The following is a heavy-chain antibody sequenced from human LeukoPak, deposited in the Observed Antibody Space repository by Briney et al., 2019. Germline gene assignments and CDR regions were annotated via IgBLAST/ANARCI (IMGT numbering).Heavy chain of an antibody. CDR2: ISTSGST. V-gene: IGHV4-4*07. J-gene: IGHJ4*02. CDR1: GGSLSSYY. D-gene: IGHD3-22*01. CDR3: ARVRYSDSSVLTRKRSYYFDY. Sequence: SETLSLTCTVSGGSLSSYYWSWVRQPAGKGLESIGHISTSGSTNYNPSLRRGVTISVGTSKTQFSLKLSSLTAADTAVYYCARVRYSDSSVLTRKRSYYFDYWGQGTLVTVSS.